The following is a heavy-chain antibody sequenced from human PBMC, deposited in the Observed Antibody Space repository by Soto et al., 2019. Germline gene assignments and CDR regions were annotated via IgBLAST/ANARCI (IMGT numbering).Heavy chain of an antibody. CDR3: ARDDATYCGGDCYRYFYYGMDV. CDR1: GGTFSNHA. J-gene: IGHJ6*02. V-gene: IGHV1-69*13. CDR2: IIPMFPTA. D-gene: IGHD2-21*02. Sequence: PVKVSCKASGGTFSNHAISWVRKAPGQGLEGVGGIIPMFPTADYAQRFQGRVTITADDSTTTVYMELSGLRSEDTAMYYCARDDATYCGGDCYRYFYYGMDVWGQGTTVTVSS.